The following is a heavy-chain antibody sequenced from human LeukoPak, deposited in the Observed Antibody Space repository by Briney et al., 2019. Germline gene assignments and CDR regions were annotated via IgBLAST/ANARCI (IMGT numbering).Heavy chain of an antibody. D-gene: IGHD1-26*01. CDR1: GLTFTTNY. CDR2: TYSGGNS. Sequence: EGSLRLSCASGLTFTTNYVGWVRQAPGKGLEWVSITYSGGNSNTADSVKGRFTVTRDDFKNTVFLQMNSLRPEDTAIYFCAGGYGGRYWAFDIWGQGTMVTVFS. J-gene: IGHJ3*02. CDR3: AGGYGGRYWAFDI. V-gene: IGHV3-66*01.